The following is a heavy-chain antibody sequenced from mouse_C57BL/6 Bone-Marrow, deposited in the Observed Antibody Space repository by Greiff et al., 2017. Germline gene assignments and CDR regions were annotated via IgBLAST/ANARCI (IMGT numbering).Heavy chain of an antibody. CDR3: ARPSYYSNWWVAWFAY. Sequence: DVHLVESGGGLVKPGGSLKLSCAASGFTFSSYAMSWVRQTPEKRLEWVATISDGGSYTYYPDNVKGRFTISRDNAKNNLYLQMSHLKSEDTAMYYCARPSYYSNWWVAWFAYWGQGTLVTVSA. CDR2: ISDGGSYT. V-gene: IGHV5-4*01. D-gene: IGHD2-5*01. J-gene: IGHJ3*01. CDR1: GFTFSSYA.